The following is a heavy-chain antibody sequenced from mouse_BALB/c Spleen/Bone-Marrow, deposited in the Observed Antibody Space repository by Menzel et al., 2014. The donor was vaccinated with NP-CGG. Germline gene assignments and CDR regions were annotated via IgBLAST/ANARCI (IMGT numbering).Heavy chain of an antibody. CDR2: ISTYYGDA. CDR3: ARRADSSGYVDAMDY. D-gene: IGHD3-2*01. V-gene: IGHV1S137*01. CDR1: GYTFTDYA. J-gene: IGHJ4*01. Sequence: VQLQQSGAELVRPGVSVKISCKGSGYTFTDYARHWVKQSHAKSLEWIGVISTYYGDASYNQKFKGKATMTVDKSSSTAYMELARLTSEDSAIYYCARRADSSGYVDAMDYWGQGTSVTVSS.